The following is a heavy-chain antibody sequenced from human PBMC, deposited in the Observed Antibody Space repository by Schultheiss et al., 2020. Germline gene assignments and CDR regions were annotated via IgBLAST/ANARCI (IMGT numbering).Heavy chain of an antibody. J-gene: IGHJ6*02. CDR1: GGTFSSYA. V-gene: IGHV1-69*13. Sequence: SVKVSCKASGGTFSSYAISWVRQAPGQGLEWMGGIIPIFGTANYAQKFQGRVTITADESTSTAYMELSSLRSEDTAVYYCARLQDYGDYGSPPYGMDVWGQGTTVTVSS. D-gene: IGHD4-17*01. CDR2: IIPIFGTA. CDR3: ARLQDYGDYGSPPYGMDV.